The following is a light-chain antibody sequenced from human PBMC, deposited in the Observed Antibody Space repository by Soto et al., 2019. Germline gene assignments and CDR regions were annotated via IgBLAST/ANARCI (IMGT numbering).Light chain of an antibody. J-gene: IGLJ1*01. CDR1: STDVGGYNY. CDR3: SSYAGRHSLYV. V-gene: IGLV2-11*01. CDR2: DVS. Sequence: QSALTQPRSLSGSPGQSVTVSCTGTSTDVGGYNYVSWYQQHPGKVPKLMLYDVSKRPSGVPDRFSGSKSGNTASLTISGLQAEDEANYSSSSYAGRHSLYVSGSGSKVPVL.